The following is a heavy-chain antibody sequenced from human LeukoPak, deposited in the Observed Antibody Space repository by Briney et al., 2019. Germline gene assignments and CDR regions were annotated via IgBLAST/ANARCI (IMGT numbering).Heavy chain of an antibody. D-gene: IGHD3-22*01. J-gene: IGHJ3*02. CDR2: IYSGGNT. V-gene: IGHV3-66*01. CDR1: GFTVSSSY. Sequence: PGGSLRLSCAASGFTVSSSYMSWVRQAPGKGLEWVSVIYSGGNTRYAEAVKGRFTISRDNSNNTVYLQMNSLRDEDTAVYYCVRERTLRLLLTRDAFDIWGQGTMVTVSS. CDR3: VRERTLRLLLTRDAFDI.